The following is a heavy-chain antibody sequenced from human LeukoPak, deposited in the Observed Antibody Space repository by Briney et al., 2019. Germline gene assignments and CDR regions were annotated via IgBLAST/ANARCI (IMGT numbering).Heavy chain of an antibody. J-gene: IGHJ5*02. V-gene: IGHV1-18*01. D-gene: IGHD3-10*01. CDR3: ASMALPGLAWFDP. CDR1: GGTFSSYA. Sequence: ASVKVSCKASGGTFSSYAISWVRQAPGQGLEWMGWISAYNGNTNYAQKLQGRVTMATDTSTSTAYMELRSLRSDDTAVYYCASMALPGLAWFDPWGQGTLVTVSS. CDR2: ISAYNGNT.